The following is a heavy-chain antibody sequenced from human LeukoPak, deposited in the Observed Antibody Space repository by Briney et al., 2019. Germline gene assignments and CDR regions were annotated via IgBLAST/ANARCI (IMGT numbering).Heavy chain of an antibody. V-gene: IGHV1-69*13. CDR2: IIPIFGTA. CDR3: ARVGRSSSWRFDY. D-gene: IGHD6-13*01. J-gene: IGHJ4*02. Sequence: ASVKVSCKASGGTFSSYAISWVRQAPGQGLEWMGGIIPIFGTANYAQMFQGRVTITADESTGTAYMELSSLRSEDTAVYYCARVGRSSSWRFDYWGQGTPVTVSS. CDR1: GGTFSSYA.